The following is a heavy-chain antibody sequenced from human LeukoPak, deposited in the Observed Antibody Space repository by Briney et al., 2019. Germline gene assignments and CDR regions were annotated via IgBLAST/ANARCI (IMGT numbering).Heavy chain of an antibody. CDR1: GFALSSHW. J-gene: IGHJ6*02. CDR2: VNRDGSDT. Sequence: GGSLRLSCAASGFALSSHWMTWVRQVPGRGPEWVANVNRDGSDTYYLDSVKGRFTISKDNAKNSLYLQMNSLRAEDTALYHCARNNGMDVWGQGTTVIVSS. CDR3: ARNNGMDV. V-gene: IGHV3-7*03.